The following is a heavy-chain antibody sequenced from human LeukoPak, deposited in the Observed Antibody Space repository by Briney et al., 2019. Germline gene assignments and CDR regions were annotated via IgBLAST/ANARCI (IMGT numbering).Heavy chain of an antibody. D-gene: IGHD3-10*01. CDR2: MNPNSGNT. CDR1: GYTYITHG. V-gene: IGHV1-8*02. Sequence: GASVKVSCKGYGYTYITHGISWVRQATGQGLEWMGWMNPNSGNTGYAQKFQGRVTMTRNTSISTAYMELSSLRSEDTAVYYCARGPNTMVRGGRPGYWGQGTLVTVSS. J-gene: IGHJ4*02. CDR3: ARGPNTMVRGGRPGY.